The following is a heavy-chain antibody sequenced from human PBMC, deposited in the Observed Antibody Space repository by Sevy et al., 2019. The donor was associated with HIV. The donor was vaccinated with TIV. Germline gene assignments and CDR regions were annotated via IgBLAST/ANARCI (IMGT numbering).Heavy chain of an antibody. J-gene: IGHJ4*02. CDR3: ARGSGYSYGYDTQFDY. D-gene: IGHD5-18*01. CDR2: INWNGGST. V-gene: IGHV3-20*03. CDR1: GFTFDDYG. Sequence: GGSLRLSSAASGFTFDDYGMIWVRQAPGKGLEWVSGINWNGGSTGYADSVKGRFTISRDNAKNSLYLQMNSLRAEDTALYYCARGSGYSYGYDTQFDYWGQGTLVTVSS.